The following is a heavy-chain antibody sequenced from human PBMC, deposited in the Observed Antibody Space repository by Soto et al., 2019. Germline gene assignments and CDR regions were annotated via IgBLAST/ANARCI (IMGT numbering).Heavy chain of an antibody. CDR3: AKRAGHSYGPFDY. D-gene: IGHD5-18*01. J-gene: IGHJ4*02. Sequence: GGSLRLSCAASGFTFSSYGMHWVRQAPGKGLEWVAVISYDGSNKYYADSVKGRFTISRDNSKNTLYLQMNSLRAEDTAVYYCAKRAGHSYGPFDYWGQGTLVTVSS. CDR2: ISYDGSNK. V-gene: IGHV3-30*18. CDR1: GFTFSSYG.